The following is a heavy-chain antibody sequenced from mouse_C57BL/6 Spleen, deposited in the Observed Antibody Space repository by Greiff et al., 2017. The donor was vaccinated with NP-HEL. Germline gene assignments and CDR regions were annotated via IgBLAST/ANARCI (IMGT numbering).Heavy chain of an antibody. Sequence: QVQLKQPGAELVRPGSSVKLSCKASGYTFTSYWMHWVKQRPIQGLEWIGNIDPSDSETHYNQKFKDKATLTVDKSSSTAYMQLSSLTSEESAVYFCARGNYGSSYDYFDYLGQGTTLTVSS. CDR2: IDPSDSET. CDR1: GYTFTSYW. V-gene: IGHV1-52*01. D-gene: IGHD1-1*01. J-gene: IGHJ2*01. CDR3: ARGNYGSSYDYFDY.